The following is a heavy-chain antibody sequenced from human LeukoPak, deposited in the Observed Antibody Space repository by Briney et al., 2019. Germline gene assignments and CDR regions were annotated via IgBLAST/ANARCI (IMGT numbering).Heavy chain of an antibody. CDR3: ASDTVYDSSGYYYDY. V-gene: IGHV3-53*01. J-gene: IGHJ4*02. Sequence: GGSLRLSCVASGFTVSSNYMGWVRQAPGKGLEWVSVIYSGGSTYYADSVKGRFTISRDNSKNTLYLQMNSLRAEDTAVYYCASDTVYDSSGYYYDYWGQGTLVTVSS. D-gene: IGHD3-22*01. CDR2: IYSGGST. CDR1: GFTVSSNY.